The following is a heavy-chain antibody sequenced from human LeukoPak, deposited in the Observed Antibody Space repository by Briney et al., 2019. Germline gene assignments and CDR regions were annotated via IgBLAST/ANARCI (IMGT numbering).Heavy chain of an antibody. Sequence: GGSLRLSCAASGFTFSSYWMSWVRQAPGKGLEWVANIKQDGSEKYYVDSVKGRFTISRDNAKNSLYLQMNSLRAEDTAVYYCARGVVAATFYYYMDVWDKGTTVTVSS. CDR2: IKQDGSEK. V-gene: IGHV3-7*03. CDR1: GFTFSSYW. J-gene: IGHJ6*03. D-gene: IGHD2-15*01. CDR3: ARGVVAATFYYYMDV.